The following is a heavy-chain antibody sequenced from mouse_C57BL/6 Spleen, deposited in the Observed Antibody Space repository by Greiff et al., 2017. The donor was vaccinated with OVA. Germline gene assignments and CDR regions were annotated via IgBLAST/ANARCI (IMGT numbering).Heavy chain of an antibody. J-gene: IGHJ2*01. CDR2: ISSGSSTI. CDR3: ARIYDGYYVFDY. Sequence: EVNVVESGGGLVKPGGSLTLSCAASGFTFSDYGLHWVRQAPEKGLEWVAYISSGSSTIYYADTVKRRFTISRDTAKHTLFLQMTSLRSEDTAMYYCARIYDGYYVFDYWGQGTTLTVSS. D-gene: IGHD2-3*01. CDR1: GFTFSDYG. V-gene: IGHV5-17*01.